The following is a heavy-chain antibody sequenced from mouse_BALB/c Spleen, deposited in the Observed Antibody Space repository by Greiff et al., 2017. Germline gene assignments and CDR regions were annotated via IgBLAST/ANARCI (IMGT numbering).Heavy chain of an antibody. Sequence: VQLQQSGPGLVKPSQSLSLTCTVTGYSITSDYAWNWIRQFPGNKLEWMGYISYSGSTSYNPSLKSRISITRDTSKNQFFLQLNSVTTEDTATYYCARSVDYFDYWGQGTTLTVSS. D-gene: IGHD1-1*01. CDR3: ARSVDYFDY. CDR1: GYSITSDYA. V-gene: IGHV3-2*02. J-gene: IGHJ2*01. CDR2: ISYSGST.